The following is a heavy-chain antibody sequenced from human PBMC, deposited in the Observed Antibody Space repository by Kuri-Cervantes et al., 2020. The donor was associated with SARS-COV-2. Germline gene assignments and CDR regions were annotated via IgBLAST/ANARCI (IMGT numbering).Heavy chain of an antibody. CDR1: GGSFSGYY. D-gene: IGHD3-16*02. J-gene: IGHJ3*02. CDR2: INHSGST. CDR3: ARDPYYDYVWGSYRLGGAFDI. Sequence: SCAVYGGSFSGYYWSWIRQPPGKGLEWIGEINHSGSTYYNPSLKSRVTISVDTSKNQFSLKLSSVTAADTAVYYCARDPYYDYVWGSYRLGGAFDIWGQGTMVTVSS. V-gene: IGHV4-34*09.